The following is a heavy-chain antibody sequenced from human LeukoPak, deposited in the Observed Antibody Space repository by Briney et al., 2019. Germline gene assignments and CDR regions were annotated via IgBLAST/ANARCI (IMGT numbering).Heavy chain of an antibody. J-gene: IGHJ5*02. D-gene: IGHD6-13*01. V-gene: IGHV4-34*01. CDR2: INHSGST. Sequence: SETLSLTCAVYGGSFSGYYWSWIRQPPGKGLEWIGEINHSGSTNYNPSLKSRVTISVDTSKNQFSLKLSSVTAADTAVYYCARGPTGYSSSWYRSRAYNWFDPWGQGTLVTVSS. CDR1: GGSFSGYY. CDR3: ARGPTGYSSSWYRSRAYNWFDP.